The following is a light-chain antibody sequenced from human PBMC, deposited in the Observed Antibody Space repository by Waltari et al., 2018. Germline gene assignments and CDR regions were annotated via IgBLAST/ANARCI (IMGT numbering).Light chain of an antibody. CDR2: DVT. Sequence: QSALTQPVSVSGSPGQSITISCTGTSSDVGGFNYVSWYQHHPGKAPKLMIYDVTKRTSVFFNLFSGAGSGNTASLTISGLQSEDEAYYYCSSYIRISASWVFGGGTKLTVL. J-gene: IGLJ3*02. CDR3: SSYIRISASWV. V-gene: IGLV2-14*03. CDR1: SSDVGGFNY.